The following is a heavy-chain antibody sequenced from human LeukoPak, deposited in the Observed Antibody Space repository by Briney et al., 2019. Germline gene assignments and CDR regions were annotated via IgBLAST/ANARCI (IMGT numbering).Heavy chain of an antibody. CDR3: AKADGSAWYRGDY. CDR1: GFTFSSYA. CDR2: ISGGGGTT. D-gene: IGHD6-19*01. Sequence: GGSLRLSCTASGFTFSSYAMSWVRQAPGKGLEWVSAISGGGGTTYYADSVKGRFTISRDNSKNTLSLQMYSLRAEDTALYYRAKADGSAWYRGDYWGQGTLVTVSS. V-gene: IGHV3-23*01. J-gene: IGHJ4*02.